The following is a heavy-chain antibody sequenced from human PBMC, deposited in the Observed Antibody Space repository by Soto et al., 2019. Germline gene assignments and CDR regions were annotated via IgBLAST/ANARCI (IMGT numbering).Heavy chain of an antibody. Sequence: SETLSLTCAVYGGSFSGYYLSLIRQPPGKGLEWIGEINHSGSTNYNPSLKSRVTISVDRSKNQFSLKLNSVTAADTAVYYCARGLLKAILGGVGVWGKGTTVTVSS. D-gene: IGHD3-3*01. CDR3: ARGLLKAILGGVGV. CDR2: INHSGST. CDR1: GGSFSGYY. J-gene: IGHJ6*04. V-gene: IGHV4-34*01.